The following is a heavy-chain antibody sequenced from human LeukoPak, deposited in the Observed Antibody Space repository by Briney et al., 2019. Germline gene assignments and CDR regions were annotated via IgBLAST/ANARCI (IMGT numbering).Heavy chain of an antibody. CDR1: GGSISSSSYY. Sequence: SETLSLTCTVSGGSISSSSYYWNWIRQPAGKGLEWIGRIDTSGSTNYNPSLKSRVTMSVDTSKNQFSLKLSSVTAADTAVYYCARAYDWPFDYWGQGMLVTVSS. V-gene: IGHV4-61*02. D-gene: IGHD3-16*01. J-gene: IGHJ4*02. CDR3: ARAYDWPFDY. CDR2: IDTSGST.